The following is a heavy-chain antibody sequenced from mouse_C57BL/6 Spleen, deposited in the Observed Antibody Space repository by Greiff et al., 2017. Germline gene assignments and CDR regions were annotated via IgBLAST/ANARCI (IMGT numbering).Heavy chain of an antibody. CDR1: GFTFSSYA. J-gene: IGHJ4*01. CDR2: ISSGGDYI. CDR3: TRDGGGSNYNYAMDY. Sequence: EVKLMESGEGLVKPGGSLKLSCAASGFTFSSYAMYWVRQTPEKRLEWVAYISSGGDYIYYADNVKGRFTISRDNARNTLYLQMSSLKSEDTALYYGTRDGGGSNYNYAMDYWGQGTSVTVSS. V-gene: IGHV5-9-1*02. D-gene: IGHD2-5*01.